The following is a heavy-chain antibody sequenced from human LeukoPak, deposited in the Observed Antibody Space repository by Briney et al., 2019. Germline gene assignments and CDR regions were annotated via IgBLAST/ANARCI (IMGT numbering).Heavy chain of an antibody. V-gene: IGHV3-23*01. D-gene: IGHD6-13*01. J-gene: IGHJ4*02. CDR2: ISGSGGST. CDR3: AKSPSWGPAAAGMRLDY. Sequence: TGGSLRLSCAASGFTFSSYAMSWVRQAPGKGLEWVSAISGSGGSTYYADSVKGRFTISRDNSENTLYLQMNSLRAEDTAVYYCAKSPSWGPAAAGMRLDYWGQGTLVTVSS. CDR1: GFTFSSYA.